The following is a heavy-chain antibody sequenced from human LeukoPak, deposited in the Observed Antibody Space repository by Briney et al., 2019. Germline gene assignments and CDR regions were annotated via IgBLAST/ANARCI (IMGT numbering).Heavy chain of an antibody. CDR3: ARDNPAPDDSSGYYKHAFDI. J-gene: IGHJ3*02. CDR2: IHHDGSNK. CDR1: GFTFSSYG. D-gene: IGHD3-22*01. Sequence: PGGSLRLSCAASGFTFSSYGMHWVRQAPGKGLDWVAFIHHDGSNKYYADSVKGRFTISRDNSKNTLYLQMNSLRAEDTAVYYCARDNPAPDDSSGYYKHAFDIWGQGTMVTVSS. V-gene: IGHV3-30*02.